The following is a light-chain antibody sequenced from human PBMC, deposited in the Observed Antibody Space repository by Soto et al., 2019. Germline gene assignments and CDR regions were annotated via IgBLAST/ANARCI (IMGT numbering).Light chain of an antibody. CDR1: QSVSNN. Sequence: EIVMTQSPATLSVSPGERATLSCRASQSVSNNLAWYQQKPGQAPRLLIYGTSTRATGIPARFSGSGSGTEFTLTITGLQSEDFAVYYCQQYNNWPRTFGQGTKVEVK. J-gene: IGKJ1*01. V-gene: IGKV3-15*01. CDR2: GTS. CDR3: QQYNNWPRT.